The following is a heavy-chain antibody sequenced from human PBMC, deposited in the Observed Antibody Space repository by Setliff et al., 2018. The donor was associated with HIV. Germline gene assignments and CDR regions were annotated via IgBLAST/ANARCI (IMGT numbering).Heavy chain of an antibody. CDR2: IEPSSGGT. CDR1: GYPFTAYY. D-gene: IGHD2-8*02. V-gene: IGHV1-2*06. J-gene: IGHJ3*01. Sequence: ASVKVSCKASGYPFTAYYIHWVRQAPGHELQLMGRIEPSSGGTNYIQKFQGRVTITRDTSIYTVYMELTGLTSDDTAVYYCARQDHSSVNTGSLYAFDVWGQGTMVTVSS. CDR3: ARQDHSSVNTGSLYAFDV.